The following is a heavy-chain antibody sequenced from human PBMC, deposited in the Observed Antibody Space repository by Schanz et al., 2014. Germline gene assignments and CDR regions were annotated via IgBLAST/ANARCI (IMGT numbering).Heavy chain of an antibody. D-gene: IGHD1-20*01. J-gene: IGHJ6*02. Sequence: EVQLLASGGGLVQPGGSLRLTCLTSGFTFTDHAMSWVRQAPGKGLEWVSAISGSGETTYYADSVKGRFTISRDNSKNALYLQMNSLRAEDTAVYYCARRITGTHHNPYYHGMDVWGQGTTVTVSS. CDR1: GFTFTDHA. V-gene: IGHV3-23*01. CDR3: ARRITGTHHNPYYHGMDV. CDR2: ISGSGETT.